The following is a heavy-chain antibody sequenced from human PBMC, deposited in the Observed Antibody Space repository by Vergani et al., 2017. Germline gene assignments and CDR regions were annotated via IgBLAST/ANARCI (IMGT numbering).Heavy chain of an antibody. CDR2: ISFDGTNE. V-gene: IGHV3-30-3*01. D-gene: IGHD2-2*02. CDR3: VRDRGLCAGGRCYTEAWDY. CDR1: GFALNRHA. Sequence: QVQLVESGGGVVQPGTSLRLSCVVSGFALNRHAMYWVRQAPGKGLEWVVGISFDGTNEYYPDLVKGRFTISRDIAKNTLYLQVRSLRLEDTGVYHCVRDRGLCAGGRCYTEAWDYWGQGTQVTVSS. J-gene: IGHJ4*02.